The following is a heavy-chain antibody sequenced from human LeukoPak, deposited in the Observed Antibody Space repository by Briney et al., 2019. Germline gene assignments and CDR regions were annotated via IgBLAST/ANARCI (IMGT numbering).Heavy chain of an antibody. V-gene: IGHV3-53*01. CDR2: IHTSGDT. J-gene: IGHJ5*02. Sequence: LEWVSAIHTSGDTFYADSVKGRFTISRDTSKNTLYLQINSLRVEDTAVYYCIVFGDSNHWGQGTLVTVSS. D-gene: IGHD4-17*01. CDR3: IVFGDSNH.